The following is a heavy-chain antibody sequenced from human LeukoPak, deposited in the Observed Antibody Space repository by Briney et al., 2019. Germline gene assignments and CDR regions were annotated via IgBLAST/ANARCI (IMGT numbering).Heavy chain of an antibody. Sequence: GGSLRLSCAASGFTFSSYAMRAVRQAPGKGLERVAVISYDGSNKYYADSEKGRFTISRDNSKNTLYLQMNSLRAEDTAVYYCAREGGGSYFYFDYWGQGTLVSVSS. D-gene: IGHD1-26*01. V-gene: IGHV3-30*01. CDR2: ISYDGSNK. CDR3: AREGGGSYFYFDY. J-gene: IGHJ4*02. CDR1: GFTFSSYA.